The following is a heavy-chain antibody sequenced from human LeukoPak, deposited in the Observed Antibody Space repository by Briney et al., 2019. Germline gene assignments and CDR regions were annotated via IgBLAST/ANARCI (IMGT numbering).Heavy chain of an antibody. CDR1: GFTFSSYS. V-gene: IGHV3-21*01. CDR2: ISSSSSYI. Sequence: GGPLSLSCAASGFTFSSYSMNRVRQAPGKGLEWVSSISSSSSYIYYADSVKGRFTISRDNAKNSLYLQMNSLRAEDTAVYYCARGSMERRVIISPSFDYWGQGPVLSLS. J-gene: IGHJ4*02. CDR3: ARGSMERRVIISPSFDY. D-gene: IGHD3-10*01.